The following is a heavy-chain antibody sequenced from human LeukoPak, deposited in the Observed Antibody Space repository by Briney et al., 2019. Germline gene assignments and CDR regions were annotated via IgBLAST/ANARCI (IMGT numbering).Heavy chain of an antibody. CDR1: GFTFSDYY. V-gene: IGHV3-11*01. J-gene: IGHJ4*02. CDR3: ARSTYYDYVWGSYRPPFVDY. CDR2: ISSSGSTI. D-gene: IGHD3-16*01. Sequence: PGGSLRLSCAASGFTFSDYYMSWIRQAPGKGLEWVSYISSSGSTIYYADSVKGRFTISRDNAKNSLYLQMNSLRAEDTAVYYCARSTYYDYVWGSYRPPFVDYWGQGTLVTVSS.